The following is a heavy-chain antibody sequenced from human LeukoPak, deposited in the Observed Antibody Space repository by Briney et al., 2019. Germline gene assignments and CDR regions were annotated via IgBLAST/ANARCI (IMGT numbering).Heavy chain of an antibody. J-gene: IGHJ5*02. V-gene: IGHV1-2*06. Sequence: ASVKVSCKASGYTFTGYYMHWVRQAPGQGLEWMGRINPNSGGTNYAQKFQGRVTMTRDTSISTAYMELSRLRSDDTAVYYCAREIRITMRPFDPWGQGTLVTVSP. D-gene: IGHD3-22*01. CDR2: INPNSGGT. CDR3: AREIRITMRPFDP. CDR1: GYTFTGYY.